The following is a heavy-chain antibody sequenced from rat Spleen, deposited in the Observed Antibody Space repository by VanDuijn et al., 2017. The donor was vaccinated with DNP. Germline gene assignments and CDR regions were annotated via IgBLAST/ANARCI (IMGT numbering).Heavy chain of an antibody. V-gene: IGHV5-22*01. CDR1: GFTFSNYH. D-gene: IGHD4-3*01. J-gene: IGHJ2*01. CDR3: IRWNSGHFDY. CDR2: ISSDVTDT. Sequence: EVQLVESGGGLVQPGRSLKLSCAASGFTFSNYHMAWVRQAPTKGLEWVASISSDVTDTYYGSSVKGRFTISRDNAKSTLYLQMNSLRSEDMATYYCIRWNSGHFDYWGQGVMVTVSS.